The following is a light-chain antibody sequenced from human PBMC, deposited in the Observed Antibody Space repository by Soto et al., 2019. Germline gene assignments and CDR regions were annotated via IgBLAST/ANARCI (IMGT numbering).Light chain of an antibody. CDR2: DAS. CDR1: HDIYNY. CDR3: QQRNMWPIT. Sequence: DIQMTQSPSSLSASVGDRVTINCQASHDIYNYLNWCQQKPGEAPKLLIYDASNLETGVPSRFSGSGSGTDCTLTISSLEPEDAAVYYCQQRNMWPITLGQGTRLEI. V-gene: IGKV1-33*01. J-gene: IGKJ5*01.